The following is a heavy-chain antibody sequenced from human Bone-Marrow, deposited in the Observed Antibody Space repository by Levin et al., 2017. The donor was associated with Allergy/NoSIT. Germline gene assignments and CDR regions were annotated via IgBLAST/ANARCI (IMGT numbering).Heavy chain of an antibody. J-gene: IGHJ4*02. CDR1: GFTFRSSW. Sequence: LSLTCAASGFTFRSSWMSWVRQAPGKGLEWVANIKEDGSQKYYVDSVKGRFTISRDNVKNSLYLQMNSLRAEDTAVYYCASPQKCWGQGTLVIVSS. CDR2: IKEDGSQK. CDR3: ASPQKC. V-gene: IGHV3-7*03.